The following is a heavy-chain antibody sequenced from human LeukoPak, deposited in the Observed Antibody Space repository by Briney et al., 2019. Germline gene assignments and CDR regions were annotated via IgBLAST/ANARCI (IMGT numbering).Heavy chain of an antibody. J-gene: IGHJ4*02. CDR3: AKGISGDGVNFERGKDS. V-gene: IGHV3-23*01. CDR1: GFTFNKHI. D-gene: IGHD3-9*01. CDR2: VSGNGGGT. Sequence: GGSLRLSCVASGFTFNKHIMSWVRQPPGKGLEWVAAVSGNGGGTYYADLTLGRFDISRDNSKNTIYLQMDRLTPEDTAVYYCAKGISGDGVNFERGKDSWGQGTLLTV.